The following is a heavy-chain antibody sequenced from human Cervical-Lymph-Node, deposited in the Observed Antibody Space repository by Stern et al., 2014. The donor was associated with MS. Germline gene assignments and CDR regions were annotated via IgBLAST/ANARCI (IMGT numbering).Heavy chain of an antibody. CDR1: GYTFTTYL. CDR3: ARDMSDFWSDYGHNWFDP. V-gene: IGHV7-4-1*02. Sequence: QVQLVQSGSELKKPGASVTVSCKASGYTFTTYLIHWVRQAHGQGLEWMGWINSNTGAPMYARDFAGRFVFALDTSVTTAYLQISRLKTEDTAVYYCARDMSDFWSDYGHNWFDPWGQGTLVTVSS. J-gene: IGHJ5*02. D-gene: IGHD3-3*01. CDR2: INSNTGAP.